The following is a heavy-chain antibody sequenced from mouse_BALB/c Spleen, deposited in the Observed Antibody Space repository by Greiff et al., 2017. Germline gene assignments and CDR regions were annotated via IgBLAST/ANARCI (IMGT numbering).Heavy chain of an antibody. CDR1: GYSITSDYA. CDR2: ISYSGST. V-gene: IGHV3-2*02. Sequence: EVQLQQSGPGLVKPSQSLSLTCTVTGYSITSDYAWNWIRQFPGNKLEWMGYISYSGSTSYNPSLKSRISITRDTSKNQFFLQLNSVTTEDTATYYCASYGYDVDYWGQGTTLTVSS. D-gene: IGHD2-2*01. CDR3: ASYGYDVDY. J-gene: IGHJ2*01.